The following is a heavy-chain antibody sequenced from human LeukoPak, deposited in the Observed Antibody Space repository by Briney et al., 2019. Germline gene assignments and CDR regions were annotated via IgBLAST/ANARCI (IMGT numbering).Heavy chain of an antibody. J-gene: IGHJ4*02. CDR3: ASGSAGGRPYYFDY. D-gene: IGHD2-15*01. Sequence: GGSLRLSCAASGFTVSSNYMSWVRQAPGKGLEWIAAVDSTGVYTWYADSVKGRFIISRDNSVNTLYLRMNSLTAADTAMYYCASGSAGGRPYYFDYWGQGSLVTVSS. V-gene: IGHV3-53*01. CDR1: GFTVSSNY. CDR2: VDSTGVYT.